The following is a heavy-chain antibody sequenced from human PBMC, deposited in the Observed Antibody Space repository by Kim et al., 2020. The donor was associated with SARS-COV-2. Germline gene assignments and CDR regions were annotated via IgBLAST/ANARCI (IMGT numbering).Heavy chain of an antibody. Sequence: DSVKGRFTISRDNAKNSLYLQMNSLRAEDTALYYCAKGGLYNWNYGWFDPWGQGTLVTVSS. D-gene: IGHD1-7*01. J-gene: IGHJ5*02. V-gene: IGHV3-9*01. CDR3: AKGGLYNWNYGWFDP.